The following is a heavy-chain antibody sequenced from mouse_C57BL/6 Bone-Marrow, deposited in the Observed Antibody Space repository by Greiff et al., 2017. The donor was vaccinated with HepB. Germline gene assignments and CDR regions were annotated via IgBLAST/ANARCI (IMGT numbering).Heavy chain of an antibody. J-gene: IGHJ3*01. D-gene: IGHD3-2*02. V-gene: IGHV5-6*01. Sequence: EVQVVESGGDLVKPGGSLKLSCAASGFTFSSYGMSWVRQTPDKRLEWVATISSGGSYTYYPDSVKGRFTISRDNAKNTLYLQMSSLKSEDTAMYYCARHRQLRLRGFAYWGQGTLVTVSA. CDR3: ARHRQLRLRGFAY. CDR2: ISSGGSYT. CDR1: GFTFSSYG.